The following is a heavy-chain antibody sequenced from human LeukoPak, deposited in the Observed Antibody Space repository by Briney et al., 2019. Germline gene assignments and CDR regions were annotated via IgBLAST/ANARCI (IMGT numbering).Heavy chain of an antibody. J-gene: IGHJ4*02. Sequence: PSQTLSLTCTVSGGSISSGGYYWSWIRQPPGKGLEWIGYIYHSGSTYYNPSLKSRVTISVDRSKNQFSLKLSSVTAADTAVYYCARDKIVGASGVWGQGTLVTVSS. V-gene: IGHV4-30-2*01. CDR1: GGSISSGGYY. CDR2: IYHSGST. D-gene: IGHD1-26*01. CDR3: ARDKIVGASGV.